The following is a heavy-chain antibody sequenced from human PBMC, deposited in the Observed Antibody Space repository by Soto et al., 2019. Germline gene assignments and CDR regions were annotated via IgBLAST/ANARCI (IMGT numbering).Heavy chain of an antibody. V-gene: IGHV1-18*01. Sequence: ASVKVSCKASGYTFTSYGISWVRQAPGQGLEWMGWISAYNGNTNYAQKLQGRVTMTTDTSTSTAYMELRSLRSDDTAVYYCAGAEYYYDSSGYYYVAFDIWGQGTMVTVSS. J-gene: IGHJ3*02. D-gene: IGHD3-22*01. CDR1: GYTFTSYG. CDR3: AGAEYYYDSSGYYYVAFDI. CDR2: ISAYNGNT.